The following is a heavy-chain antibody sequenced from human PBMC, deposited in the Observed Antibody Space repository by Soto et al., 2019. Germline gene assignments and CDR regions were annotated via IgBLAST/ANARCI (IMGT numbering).Heavy chain of an antibody. Sequence: EVQLLESGGGLVQPGGSLRLSCAASGVTFSNYAMSWVRQAPGKGLEWVSSISKSGGGTYYADSVKGRFTISRDNSKNTLYLHMNSLKGEDASVYSCAKNSSLFDYWGQGTLVTVSS. V-gene: IGHV3-23*01. CDR3: AKNSSLFDY. J-gene: IGHJ4*02. CDR1: GVTFSNYA. CDR2: ISKSGGGT. D-gene: IGHD6-13*01.